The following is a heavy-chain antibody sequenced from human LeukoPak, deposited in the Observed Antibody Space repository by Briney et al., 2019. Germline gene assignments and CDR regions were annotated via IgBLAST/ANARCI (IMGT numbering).Heavy chain of an antibody. Sequence: PSETLSLTCTVSGGSISSSSYYWGRIRQPPGKGLEWIGSIYYSRSTYYNPSLKSRVTISVDTSKNQFSLKLSSVAAADTAVYYCARDAGSWNHDGNWFDPWGQGTLVTVSS. V-gene: IGHV4-39*07. CDR1: GGSISSSSYY. CDR3: ARDAGSWNHDGNWFDP. CDR2: IYYSRST. J-gene: IGHJ5*02. D-gene: IGHD2-15*01.